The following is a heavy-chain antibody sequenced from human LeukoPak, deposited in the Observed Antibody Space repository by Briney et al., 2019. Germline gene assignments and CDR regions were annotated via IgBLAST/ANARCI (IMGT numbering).Heavy chain of an antibody. D-gene: IGHD3-3*01. CDR2: LYIGGNT. Sequence: PGGSLRLSCAASGLTVNNNYMNWVRQAPGKGLEWVSALYIGGNTYYADSVRGRFTISRDNVKNSLYLQMNSLRAEDTGVYYCARDGYEFWSGYYHGAYFDHWGQGTLVTVSS. CDR3: ARDGYEFWSGYYHGAYFDH. J-gene: IGHJ4*02. CDR1: GLTVNNNY. V-gene: IGHV3-53*01.